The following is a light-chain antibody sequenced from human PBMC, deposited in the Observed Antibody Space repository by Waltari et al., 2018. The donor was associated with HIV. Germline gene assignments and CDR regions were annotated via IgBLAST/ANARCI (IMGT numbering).Light chain of an antibody. V-gene: IGLV2-8*01. CDR1: RSAIGAYDS. J-gene: IGLJ3*02. Sequence: QSALTQPPSASGSLGQSVTISCTGPRSAIGAYDSVSWFQQHPRSAPKLLLYEVTRRPSTVSDRFSGSRSGSTAFLTVAGVQPDDEATYFCSSYGDSLRVLFGGGTNVTVL. CDR2: EVT. CDR3: SSYGDSLRVL.